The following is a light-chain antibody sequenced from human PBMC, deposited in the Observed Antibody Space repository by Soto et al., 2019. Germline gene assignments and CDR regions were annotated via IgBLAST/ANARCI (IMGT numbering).Light chain of an antibody. V-gene: IGKV3-20*01. CDR1: QSVSNNY. CDR3: QQYGSSPPYT. J-gene: IGKJ2*01. CDR2: GSS. Sequence: EVVLTQSPGTLSLSPGERATLSCRASQSVSNNYLAWYQQKPDQSPKLLIFGSSDRATGIPDRFSGSGSGTDFTLTISSLEPEDFAGYYCQQYGSSPPYTFGQGTKLEIK.